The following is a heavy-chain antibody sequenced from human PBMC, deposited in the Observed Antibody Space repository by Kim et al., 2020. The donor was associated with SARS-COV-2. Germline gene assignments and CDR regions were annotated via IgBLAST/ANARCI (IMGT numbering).Heavy chain of an antibody. CDR2: IWYDGSNK. D-gene: IGHD6-19*01. J-gene: IGHJ6*02. CDR3: AKVAVRYYYGMDV. Sequence: GGSLRLSCAASGFTFSSYAMHWVRQAPGKGLEWVAVIWYDGSNKYYADSVKGRFTISRDNSKNTLYLQMNSLRAEDTAVYYCAKVAVRYYYGMDVWGQGTTVTVSS. CDR1: GFTFSSYA. V-gene: IGHV3-33*06.